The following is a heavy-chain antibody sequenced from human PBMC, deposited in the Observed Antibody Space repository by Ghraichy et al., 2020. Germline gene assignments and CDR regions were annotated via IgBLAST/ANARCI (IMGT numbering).Heavy chain of an antibody. Sequence: GGSLRLSCVVSGFTFSNYWMNWVRQAPGKGLEWVANINQDGTEKYYVDSVRGRFTISRDNAKNSLYLQMDTLGSEDTAVYYCGAWFGDYWGLGTLVTVSS. V-gene: IGHV3-7*01. D-gene: IGHD3-10*01. J-gene: IGHJ4*02. CDR3: GAWFGDY. CDR2: INQDGTEK. CDR1: GFTFSNYW.